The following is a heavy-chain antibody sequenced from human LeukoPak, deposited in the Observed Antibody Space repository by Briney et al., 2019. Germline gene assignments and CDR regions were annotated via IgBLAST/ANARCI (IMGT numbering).Heavy chain of an antibody. Sequence: SETLSLTCTVSGGSISSYYWSWIRQPPGKGLKWIGYISYSGRTNYNPSLKSRVTISVDTSKNQFSLRLSSVTAADTAVYYCARKTGDLYYFDYWGQGTLVTVSS. CDR2: ISYSGRT. CDR3: ARKTGDLYYFDY. CDR1: GGSISSYY. D-gene: IGHD7-27*01. V-gene: IGHV4-59*01. J-gene: IGHJ4*02.